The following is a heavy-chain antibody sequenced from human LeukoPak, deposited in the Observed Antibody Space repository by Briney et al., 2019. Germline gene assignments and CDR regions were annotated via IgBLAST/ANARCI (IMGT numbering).Heavy chain of an antibody. CDR3: ARESQDAFDI. CDR1: GFTFSSYA. J-gene: IGHJ3*02. Sequence: GGSLRLSCAASGFTFSSYAMHWVRQAPGKGLEWVAVISYDGSNKYYADSVKGRSTISRDNSKNTLYLQMNSLRAEDTAVYYCARESQDAFDIWGQGTMVTVSS. CDR2: ISYDGSNK. V-gene: IGHV3-30-3*01.